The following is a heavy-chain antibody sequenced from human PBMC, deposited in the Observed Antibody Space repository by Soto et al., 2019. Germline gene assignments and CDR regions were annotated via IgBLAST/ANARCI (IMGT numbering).Heavy chain of an antibody. CDR3: ARISYYDFWSGRDYYMDV. CDR1: GFTCRSDR. Sequence: GGALGLSCAPSGFTCRSDRMNWVRQAQGGGRGWVSSISSSSSYIYYADSVKGRFTISRDNAKNSLYLQMNSLRAEDTAVYYCARISYYDFWSGRDYYMDVWGKGTTVTVSS. V-gene: IGHV3-21*01. CDR2: ISSSSSYI. J-gene: IGHJ6*03. D-gene: IGHD3-3*01.